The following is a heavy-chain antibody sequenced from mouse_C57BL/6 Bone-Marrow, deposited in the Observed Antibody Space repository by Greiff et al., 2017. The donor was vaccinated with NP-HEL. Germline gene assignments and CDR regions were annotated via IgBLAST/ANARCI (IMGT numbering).Heavy chain of an antibody. J-gene: IGHJ2*01. CDR3: ARRAGYYGSSYPLFDY. CDR1: GYTFTDYN. Sequence: EVKLQESGPELVKPGASVKMSCKASGYTFTDYNMHWVKQSHGKSLEWIGYINPNNGGTSYNQKFKGKATLTVNKSSSTAYMELRSLTSEDSAVYYCARRAGYYGSSYPLFDYWGQGTTLTVSS. V-gene: IGHV1-22*01. CDR2: INPNNGGT. D-gene: IGHD1-1*01.